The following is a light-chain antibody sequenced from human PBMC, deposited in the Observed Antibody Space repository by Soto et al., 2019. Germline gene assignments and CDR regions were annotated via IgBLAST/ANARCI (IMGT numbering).Light chain of an antibody. Sequence: QSALTQPASVTGSPGQSIAISCTGTNSDVGSFNAVSWYQQDPGKAPKLIIYEVTKRPSGVSDRFSGSKSGNTASLTISGLRAEDEAAYHCCSRGGVSPTYVFGTGTKVPVL. CDR3: CSRGGVSPTYV. V-gene: IGLV2-23*02. CDR1: NSDVGSFNA. CDR2: EVT. J-gene: IGLJ1*01.